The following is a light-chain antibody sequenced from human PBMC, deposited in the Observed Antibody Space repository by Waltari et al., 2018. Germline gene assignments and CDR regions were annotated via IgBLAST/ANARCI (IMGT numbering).Light chain of an antibody. V-gene: IGKV4-1*01. CDR1: QSVLYSSNSQNY. Sequence: DIVMTQSPDSLAVSLGEMVTINCKSSQSVLYSSNSQNYLAWYQRKPGQPPKLLIYWAAARESGVPDRFSGSESGTDFTLTISSLQAEDVAVYYCQQYYDIPWTFGQGTKVEIK. J-gene: IGKJ1*01. CDR2: WAA. CDR3: QQYYDIPWT.